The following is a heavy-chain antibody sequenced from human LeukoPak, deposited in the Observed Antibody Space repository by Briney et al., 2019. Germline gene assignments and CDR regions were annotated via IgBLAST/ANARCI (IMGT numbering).Heavy chain of an antibody. CDR3: ARVYYYDSSGYYYVTRDAFDI. CDR1: GYTFTSYA. D-gene: IGHD3-22*01. J-gene: IGHJ3*02. CDR2: INTNTGNP. Sequence: ASVKVSCKASGYTFTSYAMNWVRQAPGQGLEWMGWINTNTGNPTYAQGFTGRFVFSLDTSVSTAYLQISSLKAEDTAVYYCARVYYYDSSGYYYVTRDAFDIWGQGTMVTVSS. V-gene: IGHV7-4-1*02.